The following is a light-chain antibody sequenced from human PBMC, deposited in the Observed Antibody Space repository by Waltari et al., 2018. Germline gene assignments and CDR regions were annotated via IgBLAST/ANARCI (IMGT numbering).Light chain of an antibody. CDR2: TAS. J-gene: IGKJ2*01. CDR3: QHYHSHSPFP. V-gene: IGKV1-5*03. CDR1: QSMSRW. Sequence: DSQLTQSPSTLSASVGDRGTITCRASQSMSRWWAWYQQKPGKAPKLLIQTASSLESGVPSRFSGTGSGTAFTLTISTLQRDDFATSYCQHYHSHSPFPFGQGTKLEI.